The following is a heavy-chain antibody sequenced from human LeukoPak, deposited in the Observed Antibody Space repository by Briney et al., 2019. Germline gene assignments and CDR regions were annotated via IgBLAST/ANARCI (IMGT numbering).Heavy chain of an antibody. D-gene: IGHD6-13*01. J-gene: IGHJ4*02. CDR2: TYYRSKWYT. CDR3: ARDPAYSSSWWGYFDY. V-gene: IGHV6-1*01. CDR1: GDSVSNNNAA. Sequence: SQTLSLTCAISGDSVSNNNAAWNWIRQSPSRGLEWLGRTYYRSKWYTDYAVSVSSRITLNPDASKNQFSLQLNSVTPEDTAVYYCARDPAYSSSWWGYFDYWGQGTLVTVSS.